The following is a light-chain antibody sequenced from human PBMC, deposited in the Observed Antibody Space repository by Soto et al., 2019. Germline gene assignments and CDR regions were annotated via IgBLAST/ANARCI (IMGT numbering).Light chain of an antibody. J-gene: IGKJ2*01. CDR1: QSVGMSY. CDR3: QQYRSSPLYT. Sequence: IVLTQSPGTLSLSPGERSTLSCRASQSVGMSYLAGYQQKPGQAPSLLIYGASSRATGIPDRLSGSGSGTDITLTISRLEPEDFAVYYCQQYRSSPLYTFGQGTKMEIK. V-gene: IGKV3-20*01. CDR2: GAS.